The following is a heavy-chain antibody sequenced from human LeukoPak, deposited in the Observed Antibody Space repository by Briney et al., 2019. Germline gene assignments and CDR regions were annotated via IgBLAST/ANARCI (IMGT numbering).Heavy chain of an antibody. V-gene: IGHV4-39*07. CDR1: GGSISSSSYY. CDR3: ARDALPAAMNWFDP. Sequence: SETLSLTCTVSGGSISSSSYYWGWIRQPPGKGLEWIGSIYYSGSTYYNPSLKSRVTISVDTSKNQFSLKLSSVTAADTAVYYCARDALPAAMNWFDPWGQGTLVTVSS. J-gene: IGHJ5*02. D-gene: IGHD2-2*01. CDR2: IYYSGST.